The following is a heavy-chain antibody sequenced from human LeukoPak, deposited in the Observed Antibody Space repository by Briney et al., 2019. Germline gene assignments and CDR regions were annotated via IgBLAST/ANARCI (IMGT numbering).Heavy chain of an antibody. V-gene: IGHV3-23*01. J-gene: IGHJ4*02. CDR2: SRGSDGNT. CDR3: AKGGYYDPFDH. Sequence: GGSLRLSCAASGFTFSSYSMNWVRQAPGKGPEWVSASRGSDGNTYHADSVKGRFTISRDNSKNTLYLQMNSLRAEDTAVYYCAKGGYYDPFDHWGQGTLVTVSS. D-gene: IGHD3-22*01. CDR1: GFTFSSYS.